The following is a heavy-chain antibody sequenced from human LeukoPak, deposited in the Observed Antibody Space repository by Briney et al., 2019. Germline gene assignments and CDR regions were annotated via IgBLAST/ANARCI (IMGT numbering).Heavy chain of an antibody. CDR3: AKGGLTTPLHY. Sequence: GGSLSLSCAASAFPFSTYVMSWVRQAPGGGLEWISSISGDGARTYYTNSVKGRVTISRDNPKNTLFLQVNSLRVEDTAVYYCAKGGLTTPLHYWGQGTLVTVSS. V-gene: IGHV3-23*01. CDR2: ISGDGART. D-gene: IGHD1-14*01. J-gene: IGHJ4*02. CDR1: AFPFSTYV.